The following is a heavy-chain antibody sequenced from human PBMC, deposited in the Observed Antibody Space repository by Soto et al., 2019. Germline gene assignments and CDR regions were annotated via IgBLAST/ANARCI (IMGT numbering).Heavy chain of an antibody. CDR1: GFTFSSYG. V-gene: IGHV3-33*01. J-gene: IGHJ4*02. CDR2: IWYDGSKK. CDR3: ARVDLYSYGFGGFDY. D-gene: IGHD5-18*01. Sequence: QVQLVESGGGVVQPGRSLRLSCAASGFTFSSYGMHWVRQAPGKGLEWVAVIWYDGSKKYYADSVKGRFTISRDNSKNTLYLQMNSLRAEDTAVYYCARVDLYSYGFGGFDYWGQGTLVTVSS.